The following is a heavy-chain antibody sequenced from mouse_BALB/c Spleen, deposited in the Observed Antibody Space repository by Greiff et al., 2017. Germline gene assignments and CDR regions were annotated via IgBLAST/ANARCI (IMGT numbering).Heavy chain of an antibody. Sequence: EVQVVESGGGLVKPGGSLKLSCAASGFTFSSYAMSWVRQTPEKRLEWVATISSGGSYTYYPDSVKGRFTISRDNAKNTLYLQMSSLRSEDTAMYYCARQMYGNYWFAYWGQGTLVTVSA. V-gene: IGHV5-9-3*01. D-gene: IGHD2-10*02. J-gene: IGHJ3*01. CDR2: ISSGGSYT. CDR3: ARQMYGNYWFAY. CDR1: GFTFSSYA.